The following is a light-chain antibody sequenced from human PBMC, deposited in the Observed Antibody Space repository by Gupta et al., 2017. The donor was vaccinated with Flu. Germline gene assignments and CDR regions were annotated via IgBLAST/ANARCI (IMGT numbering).Light chain of an antibody. CDR3: QQYGGSPLFT. Sequence: LSLSPGERATLSCRASQSVSSSFLAWYQQKPGQAPSLLIYGASSRATGIPDRFSGSGSGTDFTLTISRLEPEDFAVYYCQQYGGSPLFTFGPGTKVHIK. V-gene: IGKV3-20*01. CDR2: GAS. J-gene: IGKJ3*01. CDR1: QSVSSSF.